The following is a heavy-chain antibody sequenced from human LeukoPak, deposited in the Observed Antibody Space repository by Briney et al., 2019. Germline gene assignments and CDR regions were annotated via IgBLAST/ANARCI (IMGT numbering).Heavy chain of an antibody. D-gene: IGHD3-10*01. CDR2: INHSGNT. V-gene: IGHV4-34*01. J-gene: IGHJ6*03. Sequence: SETLSLTCAVYGGSFSDFYCTWIRQPPGKGLEWIGEINHSGNTKYNPSLKSRVTILLDTSKNQSSLKVRSVTAAGTAVYYCATTRGVITLDGYHYYIDVWGKGTTVTVSS. CDR3: ATTRGVITLDGYHYYIDV. CDR1: GGSFSDFY.